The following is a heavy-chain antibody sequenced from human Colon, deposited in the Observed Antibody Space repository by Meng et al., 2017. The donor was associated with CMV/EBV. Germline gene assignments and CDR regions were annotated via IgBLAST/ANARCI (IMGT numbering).Heavy chain of an antibody. Sequence: SGYPFTAYYMHWVRQAPGQGLEWMGWIHPNTGGTNYEQKFQGRVTMTRDTSINTAYMELSRLRSDDTAVYYCAKIGTLTTGWFDVDYWGQGTLVTVS. J-gene: IGHJ4*02. D-gene: IGHD6-19*01. CDR3: AKIGTLTTGWFDVDY. V-gene: IGHV1-2*02. CDR2: IHPNTGGT. CDR1: GYPFTAYY.